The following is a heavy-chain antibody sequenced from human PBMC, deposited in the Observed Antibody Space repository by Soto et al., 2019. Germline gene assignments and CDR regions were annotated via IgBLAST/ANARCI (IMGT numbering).Heavy chain of an antibody. V-gene: IGHV1-18*04. J-gene: IGHJ5*02. Sequence: GASVKVSCKASGYTFTGYGISWVRQAPGQGLEWMGWISSYNGNTNYAQKVQGRVTMTTDTSASTTYMELRSLRSDDTAVYYCARGPRYCSSTSCFSGVTWFDPWGQGTLVTVSS. CDR3: ARGPRYCSSTSCFSGVTWFDP. CDR2: ISSYNGNT. CDR1: GYTFTGYG. D-gene: IGHD2-2*01.